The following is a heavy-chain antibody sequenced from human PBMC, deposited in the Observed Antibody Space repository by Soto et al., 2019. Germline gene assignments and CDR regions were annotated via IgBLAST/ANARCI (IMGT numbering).Heavy chain of an antibody. CDR2: IKNKADGGTA. V-gene: IGHV3-15*01. Sequence: GGSLRLSCTPSGFTFINAWMSWVRQAPGKGLERVGRIKNKADGGTADHAAPVKGRFTISRDDSKDTLYLQMNSLQSEDTGIYYCTTGSLFGVVTYGEDYWGQGTLVTVSS. CDR3: TTGSLFGVVTYGEDY. CDR1: GFTFINAW. D-gene: IGHD3-3*01. J-gene: IGHJ4*02.